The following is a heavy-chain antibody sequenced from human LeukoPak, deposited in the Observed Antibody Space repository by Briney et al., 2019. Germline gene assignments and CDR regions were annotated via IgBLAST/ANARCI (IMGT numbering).Heavy chain of an antibody. CDR3: ATLYGDYVASDY. Sequence: GASVKVSCKASGYRFTVYDIHWVRQAPGQGLEWMGWINPNSGGTNYAQKFLGRVTMSRDTSISTAYMQLSWLRADDTAVYYCATLYGDYVASDYWGQGTLVTVSS. CDR2: INPNSGGT. D-gene: IGHD4-17*01. J-gene: IGHJ4*02. V-gene: IGHV1-2*02. CDR1: GYRFTVYD.